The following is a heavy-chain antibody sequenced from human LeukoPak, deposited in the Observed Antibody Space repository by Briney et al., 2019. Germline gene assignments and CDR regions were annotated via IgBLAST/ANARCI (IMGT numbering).Heavy chain of an antibody. CDR3: ARDLLSTAGYFDY. D-gene: IGHD6-19*01. Sequence: PSETLSLTCTVSDSSISSYYWSWIRQPPGKGLEWIGYIYHSGRTDYNPSLKSRVPISVDTSKNQFSVDLSSVTAADTAVYYCARDLLSTAGYFDYWGQGTLVTVSS. CDR1: DSSISSYY. V-gene: IGHV4-59*01. CDR2: IYHSGRT. J-gene: IGHJ4*02.